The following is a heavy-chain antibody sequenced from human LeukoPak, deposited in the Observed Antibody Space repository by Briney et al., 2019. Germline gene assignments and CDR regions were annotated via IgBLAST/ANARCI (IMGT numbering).Heavy chain of an antibody. CDR1: GYTFTNYY. V-gene: IGHV1-46*01. CDR2: IHPSGGST. J-gene: IGHJ4*02. Sequence: GASVKISCKASGYTFTNYYMHWVRQAPGQGLEWMGVIHPSGGSTTYAQKCQGRVTLTKDTATSTVYIELSSLRSGDTAVFYCARMAMDPAMVTNFFDLWGQGTLLTVSA. D-gene: IGHD5-18*01. CDR3: ARMAMDPAMVTNFFDL.